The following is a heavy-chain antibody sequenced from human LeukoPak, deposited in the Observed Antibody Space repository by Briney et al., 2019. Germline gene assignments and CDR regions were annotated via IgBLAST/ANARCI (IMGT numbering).Heavy chain of an antibody. J-gene: IGHJ4*02. CDR3: ARARRFDWILYYFYY. CDR2: ISSSSSYT. D-gene: IGHD3-9*01. Sequence: GGSLRLSCAAPGFTFSDYYMSWVRQAPGEGLEWVSYISSSSSYTNYADSVKGRFTISRDNAKNSLYLQMNSLRAEDTAVYYCARARRFDWILYYFYYWGQGTLVTVSS. V-gene: IGHV3-11*05. CDR1: GFTFSDYY.